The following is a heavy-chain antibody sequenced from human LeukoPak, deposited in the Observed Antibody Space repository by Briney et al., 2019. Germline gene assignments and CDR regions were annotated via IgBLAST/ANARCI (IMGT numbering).Heavy chain of an antibody. CDR1: GFTFSSYG. CDR3: AKDEVFSSAWYFEY. J-gene: IGHJ4*02. D-gene: IGHD6-19*01. Sequence: PGGSLRLSCAASGFTFSSYGMHWVRQAPGKGLEWVAFIRSDGSIKYYTESVKGRFTISRDNSKNTLYLQMNSLRAEDTAVYYCAKDEVFSSAWYFEYWGQGTLVTVSS. CDR2: IRSDGSIK. V-gene: IGHV3-30*02.